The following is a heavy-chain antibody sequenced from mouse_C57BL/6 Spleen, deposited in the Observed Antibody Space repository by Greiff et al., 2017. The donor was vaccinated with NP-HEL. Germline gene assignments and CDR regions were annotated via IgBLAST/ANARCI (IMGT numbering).Heavy chain of an antibody. CDR1: GYTFTSYW. CDR3: AREEGKLGFDY. CDR2: IDPSDSYT. D-gene: IGHD4-1*01. Sequence: VQLQQPGAELVMPGASVKLSCKASGYTFTSYWMHWVKQRPGQGLEWIGEIDPSDSYTNYNQKFKGKSTLTVDKSSSTAYMQLSSLTSEDSAVYYCAREEGKLGFDYWGQGTTLTVSS. J-gene: IGHJ2*01. V-gene: IGHV1-69*01.